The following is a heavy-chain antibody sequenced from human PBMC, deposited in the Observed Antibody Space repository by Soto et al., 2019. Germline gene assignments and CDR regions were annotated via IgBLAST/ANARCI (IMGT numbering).Heavy chain of an antibody. CDR1: GDSSRSSGFS. J-gene: IGHJ6*02. Sequence: QLQLLESGPRLVKPSQTLSLTCSVSGDSSRSSGFSWSWIRQPPGKGLEWIGYIYPTGTTSHNPSLKNRVTISVNRSKNQFSLKLTSVTAADSAIYYCVRDRGGGSRNYYQSLGMDVWGRGTTVTVSS. CDR2: IYPTGTT. CDR3: VRDRGGGSRNYYQSLGMDV. V-gene: IGHV4-30-2*01. D-gene: IGHD3-10*01.